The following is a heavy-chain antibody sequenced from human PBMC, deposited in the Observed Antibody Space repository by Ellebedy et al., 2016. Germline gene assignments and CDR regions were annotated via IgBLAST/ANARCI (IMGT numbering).Heavy chain of an antibody. CDR1: GFTFSSTA. D-gene: IGHD2/OR15-2a*01. Sequence: GGSLRLXXAGSGFTFSSTAMSWVRQAPGKGLDWVSGIGKGGDTYYADSVRGRFTISRDSAKNSQYLQMNSLRAEDTALYYCARGWCNSARCNGFDYWGQGTLVTVSS. CDR3: ARGWCNSARCNGFDY. J-gene: IGHJ4*02. CDR2: IGKGGDT. V-gene: IGHV3-23*01.